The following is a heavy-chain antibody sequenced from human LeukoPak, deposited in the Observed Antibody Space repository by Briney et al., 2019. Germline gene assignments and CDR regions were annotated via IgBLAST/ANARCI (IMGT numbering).Heavy chain of an antibody. Sequence: GGSLRLSCAASGFTFSSYAMSWVRQAPGKGLEWVSAISGSGGSTYYADSVKGRFTISRDNSKNTLYLQMNSLRAEDTAVYYCAVGRGDSSGYYYVYFQHWGQGTLVTVSS. J-gene: IGHJ1*01. V-gene: IGHV3-23*01. CDR2: ISGSGGST. CDR1: GFTFSSYA. CDR3: AVGRGDSSGYYYVYFQH. D-gene: IGHD3-22*01.